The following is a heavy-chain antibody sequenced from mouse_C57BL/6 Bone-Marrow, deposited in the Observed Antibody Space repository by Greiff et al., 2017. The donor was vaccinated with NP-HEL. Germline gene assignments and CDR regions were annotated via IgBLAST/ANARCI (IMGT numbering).Heavy chain of an antibody. D-gene: IGHD1-1*01. V-gene: IGHV5-4*01. CDR3: ARDYYGSSLLDY. Sequence: EVMLVESGGGLVKPGGSLKLSCAASGFTFSSYAMSWVRQTPEKRLEWVATISDGGSYTYYPDNVKGRFTISRDNAKNNLYLQMSHLKSEDTAMYYCARDYYGSSLLDYWGQGTTRTVSS. CDR2: ISDGGSYT. CDR1: GFTFSSYA. J-gene: IGHJ2*01.